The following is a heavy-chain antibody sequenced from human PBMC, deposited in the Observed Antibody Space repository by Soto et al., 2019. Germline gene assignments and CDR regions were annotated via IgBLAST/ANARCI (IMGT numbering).Heavy chain of an antibody. Sequence: ASVKVSCKASGYTFTSYGISWVRQAPGQGLEWMGWISAYNGNTNYAQKLQGRVTMTTDTSTSTAYMELRSLRSDDTAVYYCAREHSMIVVENPLDVWGQGTTVTVSS. CDR3: AREHSMIVVENPLDV. J-gene: IGHJ6*02. D-gene: IGHD3-22*01. V-gene: IGHV1-18*01. CDR1: GYTFTSYG. CDR2: ISAYNGNT.